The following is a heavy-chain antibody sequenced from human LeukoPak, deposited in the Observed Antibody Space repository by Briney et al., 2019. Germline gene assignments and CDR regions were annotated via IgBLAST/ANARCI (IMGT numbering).Heavy chain of an antibody. J-gene: IGHJ6*02. CDR2: ISESGSST. V-gene: IGHV3-23*01. D-gene: IGHD6-13*01. CDR3: AREIAAAGTWGRDYYYGMDV. Sequence: QAGGSLRLSCGGSGFIFSTSGMSWVRQAPGKGLEWVSGISESGSSTYYGDSVRGRFTISRDNSKNTLYLQMNSLRAEDTAVYYCAREIAAAGTWGRDYYYGMDVWGQGTTVTVSS. CDR1: GFIFSTSG.